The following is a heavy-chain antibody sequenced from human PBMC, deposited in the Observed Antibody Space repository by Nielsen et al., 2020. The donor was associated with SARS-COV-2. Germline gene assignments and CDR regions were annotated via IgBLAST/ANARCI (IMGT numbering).Heavy chain of an antibody. Sequence: GGSLRLSCAASGLSLRIYTMHWVRHAPGKGLDCVSSIYSSGTYTNYADSVKGRFTISRDNAKNSLYLQMTSLRAEDTAVYFCANSRAYYDSSGYLFDYWGQGSLVTVSS. D-gene: IGHD3-22*01. J-gene: IGHJ4*02. CDR1: GLSLRIYT. V-gene: IGHV3-21*01. CDR3: ANSRAYYDSSGYLFDY. CDR2: IYSSGTYT.